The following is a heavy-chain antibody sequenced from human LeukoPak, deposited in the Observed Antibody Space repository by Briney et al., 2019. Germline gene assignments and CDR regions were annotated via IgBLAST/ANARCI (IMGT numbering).Heavy chain of an antibody. CDR1: GGSISSSSYY. D-gene: IGHD3-3*01. Sequence: SETLSLTCTVSGGSISSSSYYWGWIRQPPGKGLEWIGSIYYSGSTYYNPSLKSRVTIPVDTSKNQFSLKLSSVTAADTAVYYCARDLGDYDFWSGSSWFDPWGQGTLVTVSS. CDR2: IYYSGST. CDR3: ARDLGDYDFWSGSSWFDP. V-gene: IGHV4-39*07. J-gene: IGHJ5*02.